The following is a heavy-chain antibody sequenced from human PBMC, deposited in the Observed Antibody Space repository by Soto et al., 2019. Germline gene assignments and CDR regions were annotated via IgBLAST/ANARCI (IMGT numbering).Heavy chain of an antibody. J-gene: IGHJ5*02. CDR1: GGTFSSYA. CDR2: IIPIFGTA. Sequence: ASVKVSCKASGGTFSSYAISWVRQAPGQGLEWMGGIIPIFGTANYAQKFQGRVTITADESTSTAYMELSSLRSEDTAVYYCARGRGHYDSSGYTFDPWGQGTLVTVSS. CDR3: ARGRGHYDSSGYTFDP. D-gene: IGHD3-22*01. V-gene: IGHV1-69*13.